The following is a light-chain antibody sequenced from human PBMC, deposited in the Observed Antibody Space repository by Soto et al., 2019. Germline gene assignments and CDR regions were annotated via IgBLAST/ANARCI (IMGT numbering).Light chain of an antibody. CDR1: QSVSSY. J-gene: IGKJ4*01. V-gene: IGKV3-11*01. Sequence: EIVLTQSPATLSLSPGERATLSCRASQSVSSYLAWYQQKPGQAPRLLIYDASNRATGIPARFSGSGSGTDFTLPISGLEPEVFAVYSCQQRSNWPPTFGGGTKVEI. CDR2: DAS. CDR3: QQRSNWPPT.